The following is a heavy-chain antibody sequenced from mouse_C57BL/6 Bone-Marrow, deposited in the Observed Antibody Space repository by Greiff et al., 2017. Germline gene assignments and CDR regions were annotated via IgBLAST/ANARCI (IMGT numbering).Heavy chain of an antibody. CDR3: ARRGYGSNFDY. J-gene: IGHJ2*01. V-gene: IGHV5-6*01. CDR2: ISSGGSYN. D-gene: IGHD1-1*01. Sequence: EVQGVESGGDLVKPGGSLKLSCAASGFTFSSYGLSWVRQTPDKRLAWVAPISSGGSYNSSPDSVKGRFTISRDNAKKTLYLQMSSLKSEDTAMYDCARRGYGSNFDYWGQGNTLTVSS. CDR1: GFTFSSYG.